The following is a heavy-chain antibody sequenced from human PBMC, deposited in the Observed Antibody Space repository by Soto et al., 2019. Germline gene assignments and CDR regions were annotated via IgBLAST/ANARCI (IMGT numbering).Heavy chain of an antibody. J-gene: IGHJ2*01. CDR3: AKDPVAVTAYWYFDL. CDR2: ISGSGGST. CDR1: GVTFSSYA. D-gene: IGHD4-17*01. Sequence: EVQLLESGGGLVQPGGSLRLSCTASGVTFSSYAMSWVRQAPGKGLEWVSAISGSGGSTYYADSVKGRFTISRDNSKNRLYLQMNSLRAEDTAVYYCAKDPVAVTAYWYFDLWGRGTLVTVSS. V-gene: IGHV3-23*01.